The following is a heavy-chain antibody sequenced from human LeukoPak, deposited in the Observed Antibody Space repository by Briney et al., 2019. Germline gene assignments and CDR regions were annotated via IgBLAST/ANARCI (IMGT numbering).Heavy chain of an antibody. CDR1: GGSISGYY. CDR2: IYYSGST. Sequence: SETLSLTCTVSGGSISGYYWSWIRQPPGKGLEWIGYIYYSGSTNYNPSLKSRVTISVDTSKNQFSLKLSSVTAADTAVYYCARGVGWAVPSQYYGMDVWGQGTTDTVSS. CDR3: ARGVGWAVPSQYYGMDV. J-gene: IGHJ6*02. D-gene: IGHD2-2*01. V-gene: IGHV4-59*12.